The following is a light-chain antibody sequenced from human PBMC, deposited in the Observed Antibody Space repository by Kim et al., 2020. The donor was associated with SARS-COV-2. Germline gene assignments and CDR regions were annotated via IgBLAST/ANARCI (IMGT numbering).Light chain of an antibody. J-gene: IGLJ3*02. V-gene: IGLV6-57*03. Sequence: TVTISCTRSSGSIVSNYVQWYQQRPGSAPTTVIYEDNQRPSGVPDRFSGSIDSSSNSASLTISGLKTEDEADYYCQSYDSSRGIWVFGGGTQLTVL. CDR3: QSYDSSRGIWV. CDR1: SGSIVSNY. CDR2: EDN.